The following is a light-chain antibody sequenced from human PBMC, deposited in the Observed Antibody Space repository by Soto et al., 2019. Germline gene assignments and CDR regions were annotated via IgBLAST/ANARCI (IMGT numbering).Light chain of an antibody. V-gene: IGLV2-8*01. CDR3: CSYAGTVAYV. Sequence: QSVLTQPPSASGSPGHSVTISCTGTSSDVGGYNYVSWYQHHPGKAPKLMICDVNTRPSGIPNRFSGSKSGDTASLTISWLQAEDEADYFCCSYAGTVAYVFGTGTKVTVL. CDR1: SSDVGGYNY. CDR2: DVN. J-gene: IGLJ1*01.